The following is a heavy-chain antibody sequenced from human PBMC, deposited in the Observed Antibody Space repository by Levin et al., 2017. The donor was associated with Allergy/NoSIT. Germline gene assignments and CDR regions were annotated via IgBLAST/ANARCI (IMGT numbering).Heavy chain of an antibody. Sequence: GESLKISCTVSGFTFGDYALMWFRQAPGKGLEWVSFIRSNIHGGTTEYAASVRGRFTMSRDDSKSIAYLQMNSLKTEDTAVYFCSRVLVATGPRLDFWGQGTLVTVSS. J-gene: IGHJ4*02. D-gene: IGHD1-1*01. CDR2: IRSNIHGGTT. CDR3: SRVLVATGPRLDF. CDR1: GFTFGDYA. V-gene: IGHV3-49*03.